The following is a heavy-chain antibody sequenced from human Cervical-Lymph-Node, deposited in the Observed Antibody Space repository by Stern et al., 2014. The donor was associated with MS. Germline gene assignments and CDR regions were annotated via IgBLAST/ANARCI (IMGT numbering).Heavy chain of an antibody. CDR1: GYTFSDHY. D-gene: IGHD1-20*01. Sequence: QMQLVQSGAEVKKPGASVKVSCKASGYTFSDHYMHWVRQAPGQGLEWMGWMNAKSGVTNSAPKFQGRVTMTRDTSISTGYMELRSLSSDDTAVYYCARELNWNDIFTNVFDIWGQGTMVTVSS. CDR3: ARELNWNDIFTNVFDI. V-gene: IGHV1-2*02. J-gene: IGHJ3*02. CDR2: MNAKSGVT.